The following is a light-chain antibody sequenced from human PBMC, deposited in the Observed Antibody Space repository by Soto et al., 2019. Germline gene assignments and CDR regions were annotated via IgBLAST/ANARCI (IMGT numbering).Light chain of an antibody. J-gene: IGKJ1*01. CDR1: QSVSNN. CDR2: GAS. Sequence: EIVLTQSPGTLSLSPGERATLSCRASQSVSNNLAWYQQKPGQAPRLLIFGASSRATGIPDRFSGRGSGTDFTLTISSREPEDFAVYCCQQYATSPWTFGQGTKVDIK. V-gene: IGKV3-20*01. CDR3: QQYATSPWT.